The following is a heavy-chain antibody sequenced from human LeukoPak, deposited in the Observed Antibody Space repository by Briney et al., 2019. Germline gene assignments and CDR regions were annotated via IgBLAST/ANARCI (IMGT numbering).Heavy chain of an antibody. CDR2: IIPIFGTA. J-gene: IGHJ4*02. D-gene: IGHD3-22*01. Sequence: SVKVSCKASGGTFSSYAISWVRQAPGQGLEWMGGIIPIFGTANYAQKFQGRVTITADESTSTAYMELSSLRSEDTAVYYCAKDGVSSGYHLDYWGQGTLVTVSS. CDR3: AKDGVSSGYHLDY. V-gene: IGHV1-69*13. CDR1: GGTFSSYA.